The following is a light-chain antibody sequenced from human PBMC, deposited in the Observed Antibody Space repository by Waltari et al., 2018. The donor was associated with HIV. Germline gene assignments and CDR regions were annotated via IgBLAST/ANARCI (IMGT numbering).Light chain of an antibody. CDR3: RSYSRTNTWV. V-gene: IGLV2-14*03. CDR1: SWDIGTYNY. J-gene: IGLJ3*02. Sequence: QSALTQPASVSGSPGQSITISCTGTSWDIGTYNYVSRYQQHPGKAPKLILFDVNNRPSGISDRFSGSKSANMASLTISGLQAADEADYYCRSYSRTNTWVFGGGTRLTVL. CDR2: DVN.